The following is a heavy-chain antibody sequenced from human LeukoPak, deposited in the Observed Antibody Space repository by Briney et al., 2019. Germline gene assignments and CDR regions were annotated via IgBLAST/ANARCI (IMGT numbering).Heavy chain of an antibody. J-gene: IGHJ6*03. CDR2: ISSSSSYI. CDR1: GFTFSSYA. D-gene: IGHD6-19*01. CDR3: ARMVQWLVPGNYMDV. Sequence: GGSLRLSCAASGFTFSSYAMSWVRQVPGKGLEWVSSISSSSSYIYYADSVKGRFTISRDNAKNSLYLQMNSLRAEDTAVYYCARMVQWLVPGNYMDVWGKGTTVTVSS. V-gene: IGHV3-21*01.